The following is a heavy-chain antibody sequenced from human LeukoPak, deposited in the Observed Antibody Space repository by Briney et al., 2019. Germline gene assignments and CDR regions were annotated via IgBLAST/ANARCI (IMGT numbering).Heavy chain of an antibody. CDR3: ARADSSGPDY. V-gene: IGHV4-59*01. Sequence: PSETLSLTCTVSGDSISSYYWSWIRQPPGKGLEWIGYIYYSGSTNYNPSLKSRVTISVDTSKNQLSLKLSSVTAADTAVYYCARADSSGPDYWGQGTLVTVSS. CDR2: IYYSGST. CDR1: GDSISSYY. D-gene: IGHD3-22*01. J-gene: IGHJ4*02.